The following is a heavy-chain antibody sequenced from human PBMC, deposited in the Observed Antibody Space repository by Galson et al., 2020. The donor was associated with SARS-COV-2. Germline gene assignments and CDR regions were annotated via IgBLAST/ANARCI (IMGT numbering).Heavy chain of an antibody. CDR3: ARDTGAWFDL. D-gene: IGHD3-10*01. CDR1: GFTISSYA. Sequence: GESLKIYCAASGFTISSYAMHWVRQAPGKGLEWVAVISYDGSNKYYADSVKGRLTNSRDNSKNTLYLQMNSLRAEDTAVYYCARDTGAWFDLWGQGTLVCFSS. J-gene: IGHJ5*02. CDR2: ISYDGSNK. V-gene: IGHV3-30-3*01.